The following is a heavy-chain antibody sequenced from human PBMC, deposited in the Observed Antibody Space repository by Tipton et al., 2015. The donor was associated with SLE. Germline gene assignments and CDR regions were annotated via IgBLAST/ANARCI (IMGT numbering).Heavy chain of an antibody. D-gene: IGHD5-18*01. V-gene: IGHV4-31*02. CDR2: IYYSGTT. CDR1: GASISSGGHY. Sequence: GASISSGGHYWTWIRQHPGKGLEWIGFIYYSGTTFYNPSLESRVTISVDTSNNQFSLKMSSVTAADTAVYYCAIATDTAEFDYWGQGARVTASS. CDR3: AIATDTAEFDY. J-gene: IGHJ4*02.